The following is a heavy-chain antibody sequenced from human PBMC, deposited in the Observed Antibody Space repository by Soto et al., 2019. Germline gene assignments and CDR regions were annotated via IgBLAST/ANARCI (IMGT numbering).Heavy chain of an antibody. J-gene: IGHJ3*02. V-gene: IGHV1-8*01. Sequence: GASVKVSCKASGYTLTSYDINWVRQATGQGLEWMGWMNPNSGNTGYAQKFQGRVTMTRNTSISTAYMELSSLRSEDTAVYYCAVVVVVSAAFDIWGQGTMVTVSS. CDR2: MNPNSGNT. CDR1: GYTLTSYD. D-gene: IGHD2-15*01. CDR3: AVVVVVSAAFDI.